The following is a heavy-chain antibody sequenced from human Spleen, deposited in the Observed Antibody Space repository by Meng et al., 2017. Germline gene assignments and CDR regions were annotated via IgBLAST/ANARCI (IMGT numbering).Heavy chain of an antibody. V-gene: IGHV4-34*01. J-gene: IGHJ5*02. CDR3: ARMIVVAGFDP. Sequence: QVQLQQWGAGLLKPSETLSLTCAVYGGSFSNYYWSWIRQPPGKGLEWIGEIHHSGSTNYNPSLKSRVTISVDTSKNQFSLKLSSVTAADTAVYYCARMIVVAGFDPWGQGTLVTVSS. CDR2: IHHSGST. CDR1: GGSFSNYY. D-gene: IGHD3-22*01.